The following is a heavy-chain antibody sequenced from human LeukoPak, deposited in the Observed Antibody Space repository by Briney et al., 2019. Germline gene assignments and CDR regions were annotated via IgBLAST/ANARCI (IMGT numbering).Heavy chain of an antibody. CDR2: IYYSGGNT. J-gene: IGHJ4*02. V-gene: IGHV3-23*01. D-gene: IGHD2-2*01. CDR3: AKDQGQAVVPRRFDN. Sequence: PGGSLRPSCAASGFMFSNFAMSWVRQAPGKGLEWVSTIYYSGGNTYSADSVKGRFTISRDNAKNTLYLQMNSLRAEDTAVYYCAKDQGQAVVPRRFDNWGQGTLVTVSS. CDR1: GFMFSNFA.